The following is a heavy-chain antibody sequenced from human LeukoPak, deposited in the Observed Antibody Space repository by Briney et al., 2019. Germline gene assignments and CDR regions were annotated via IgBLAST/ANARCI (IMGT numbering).Heavy chain of an antibody. CDR1: GGTNSSYA. D-gene: IGHD3-3*02. CDR2: IIPILGIA. J-gene: IGHJ6*02. V-gene: IGHV1-69*04. Sequence: LRASVKVSCKASGGTNSSYAISWVRQAAGQGLEWMGRIIPILGIANYAQKFQGRVTITADKSTSTAYMELSSLRSEDTAVYYCASRASIFGVVIHYYGMDVWGQGTTVTVSS. CDR3: ASRASIFGVVIHYYGMDV.